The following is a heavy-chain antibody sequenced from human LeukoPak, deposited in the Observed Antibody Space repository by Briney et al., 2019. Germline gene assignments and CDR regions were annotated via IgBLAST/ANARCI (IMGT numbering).Heavy chain of an antibody. D-gene: IGHD2-2*01. V-gene: IGHV4-34*01. J-gene: IGHJ5*02. Sequence: PSETLSLTCAVYGGSFSGYYWSWIRQPPGKGLEWIGEINHSGSTNYNPSLKSRVTISVDTSKNQFSLKLSSVTAADTAAYYCALVVVPAAMIGWFDPWGQGTLVTVSS. CDR1: GGSFSGYY. CDR3: ALVVVPAAMIGWFDP. CDR2: INHSGST.